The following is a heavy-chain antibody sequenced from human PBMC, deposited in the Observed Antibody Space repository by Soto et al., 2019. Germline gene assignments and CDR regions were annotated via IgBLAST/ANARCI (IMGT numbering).Heavy chain of an antibody. J-gene: IGHJ5*02. D-gene: IGHD3-3*01. CDR3: AITSATSEIFGVNIP. V-gene: IGHV3-23*01. CDR2: ISHSGAET. Sequence: GGSLRLSCAASGFAFSNYGMRWVRQAPGKGLEWVSSISHSGAETYYADAVKGRFTISRDNSKSTLFLQMHSLGAEDTAIYYCAITSATSEIFGVNIPWGQGTLVTVSS. CDR1: GFAFSNYG.